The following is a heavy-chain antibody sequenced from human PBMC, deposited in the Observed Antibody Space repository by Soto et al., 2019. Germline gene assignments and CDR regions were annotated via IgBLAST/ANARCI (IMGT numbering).Heavy chain of an antibody. CDR2: TYYRSNWRH. Sequence: QALSLPCAISGDSVSSNTAACNLIRSSPSRGLEWLGRTYYRSNWRHDYAVSVKSRITVNPDTSKNHSSLQLNSVTPDDTAVYYCARGVAGSGFDLWGQGTLVTVSS. D-gene: IGHD6-19*01. CDR1: GDSVSSNTAA. J-gene: IGHJ4*02. CDR3: ARGVAGSGFDL. V-gene: IGHV6-1*01.